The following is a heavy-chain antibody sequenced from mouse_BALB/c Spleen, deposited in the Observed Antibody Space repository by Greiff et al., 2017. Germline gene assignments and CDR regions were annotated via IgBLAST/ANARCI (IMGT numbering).Heavy chain of an antibody. CDR3: ARGAYGSSLYAMDD. CDR2: IAPGSGST. V-gene: IGHV1S41*01. Sequence: DLVKPGASVKLSCKASGYTFTSYWINWIKQRPGQGLEWIGRIAPGSGSTYYNEMFKGKATLTVDTSSSTAYMQLSSLTSEDSAVYFCARGAYGSSLYAMDDWGQGTSVTVSS. D-gene: IGHD1-1*01. J-gene: IGHJ4*01. CDR1: GYTFTSYW.